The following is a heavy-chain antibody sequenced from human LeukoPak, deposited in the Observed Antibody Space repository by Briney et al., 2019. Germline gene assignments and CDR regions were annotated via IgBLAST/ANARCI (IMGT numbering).Heavy chain of an antibody. CDR2: IYHSGST. CDR3: ARLGVVPAAISIDY. J-gene: IGHJ4*02. D-gene: IGHD2-2*02. Sequence: KPSETLSLTCAVSGYSISSGYYWGWIRQPPGKGLEWIGSIYHSGSTYYNPSLKSRVTISVDTSKNQFSLKLSSVTAADTAVYYCARLGVVPAAISIDYWGQRTLVTVSS. CDR1: GYSISSGYY. V-gene: IGHV4-38-2*01.